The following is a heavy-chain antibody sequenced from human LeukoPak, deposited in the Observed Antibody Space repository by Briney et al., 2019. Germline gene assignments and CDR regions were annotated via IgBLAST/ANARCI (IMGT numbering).Heavy chain of an antibody. D-gene: IGHD1-26*01. J-gene: IGHJ4*02. CDR1: GGTFSSYA. CDR3: AREEIVQWELLGFDY. CDR2: IIPIFGTA. V-gene: IGHV1-69*05. Sequence: GASVKVSCKASGGTFSSYAISWVRQAPGQGLEWMGRIIPIFGTANYAQKFQGRVTITTDESTSTAYMELSSLRSEDTAVYYCAREEIVQWELLGFDYWGQGTLVTVSS.